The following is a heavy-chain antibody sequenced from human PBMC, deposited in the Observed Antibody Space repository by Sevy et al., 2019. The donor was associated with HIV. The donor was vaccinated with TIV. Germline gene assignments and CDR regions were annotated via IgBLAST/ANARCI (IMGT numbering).Heavy chain of an antibody. D-gene: IGHD3-10*01. CDR3: ARPYGSGSWEAFDI. CDR1: GFSFNTYT. J-gene: IGHJ3*02. CDR2: ISGSSNYI. Sequence: GGSLRLSCTASGFSFNTYTMNWVRQAPGKGLEWVSSISGSSNYIYYADSMNGRFTLSRDNANNELDLQMNSLRAEDTAVYYCARPYGSGSWEAFDIWGQGTRVTVSS. V-gene: IGHV3-21*01.